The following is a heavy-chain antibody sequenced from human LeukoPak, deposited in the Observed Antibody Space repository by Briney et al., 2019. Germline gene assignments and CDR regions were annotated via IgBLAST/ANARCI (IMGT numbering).Heavy chain of an antibody. CDR3: AREHTVTGYSSSWWFDP. CDR2: IYSGGST. Sequence: GGSLRLSCAASGFTVSSNYMSWVRQAPGKGLEWVSVIYSGGSTYYADSVKGRFTISRDNSKNTLYLQMNSLRSEDTAVYYCAREHTVTGYSSSWWFDPWGQGTLVTVSS. D-gene: IGHD6-13*01. V-gene: IGHV3-53*05. J-gene: IGHJ5*02. CDR1: GFTVSSNY.